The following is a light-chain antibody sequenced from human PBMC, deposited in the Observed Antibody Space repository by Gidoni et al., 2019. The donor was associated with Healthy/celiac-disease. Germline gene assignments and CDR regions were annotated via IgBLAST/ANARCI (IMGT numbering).Light chain of an antibody. CDR2: AAS. CDR1: QSISSY. Sequence: DIQLTQSPSSLSASVGDRVTITCRASQSISSYLNWYQKKPGKAPKLLIYAASSLQSGVPSRFSGSGSGTDFTRTISSLQPEDFATYYCQQSYSTRVTFGQGTRLEIK. J-gene: IGKJ5*01. V-gene: IGKV1-39*01. CDR3: QQSYSTRVT.